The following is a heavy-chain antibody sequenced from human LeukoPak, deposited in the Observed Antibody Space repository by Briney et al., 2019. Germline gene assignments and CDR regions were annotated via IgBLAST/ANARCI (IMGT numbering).Heavy chain of an antibody. J-gene: IGHJ5*02. CDR3: ARVGGYCTNGVVLCRPTAENNWFDP. V-gene: IGHV1-69*01. D-gene: IGHD2-8*01. CDR2: IIPIFGTA. CDR1: GGTFSSYA. Sequence: SVKVSCKASGGTFSSYAISWVRQAPGQGLEWMGGIIPIFGTANYAQKFQGRVTITADESTSTAYMELSSLRSEDTAVYHCARVGGYCTNGVVLCRPTAENNWFDPWGQGTLVTVSS.